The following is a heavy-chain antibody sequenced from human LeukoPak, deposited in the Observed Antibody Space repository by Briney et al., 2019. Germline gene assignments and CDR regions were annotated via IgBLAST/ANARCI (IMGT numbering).Heavy chain of an antibody. CDR2: IYHSGST. D-gene: IGHD3-3*01. CDR3: ARLGWSGYYVLDY. J-gene: IGHJ4*02. V-gene: IGHV4-38-2*02. CDR1: GYSISSGYY. Sequence: SETLSLTCTVSGYSISSGYYWGWIRQPPGKGLEWIGSIYHSGSTYYNPSLKSRVTISVDTSKNQFSLKLSSVTAADTAVYYCARLGWSGYYVLDYWGQGTLVTVSS.